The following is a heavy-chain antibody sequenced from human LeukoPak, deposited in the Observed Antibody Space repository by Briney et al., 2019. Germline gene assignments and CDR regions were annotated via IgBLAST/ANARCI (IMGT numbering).Heavy chain of an antibody. J-gene: IGHJ4*02. CDR2: ISYDGSSK. D-gene: IGHD3-10*01. CDR1: GFTFSRYA. CDR3: AKAVGREFG. Sequence: GRSLRLSCAASGFTFSRYALHWVRQAPGKGLEWVAVISYDGSSKYYADSVKGRFTISRDNSKNTLYLQMNSLRAADTAVYYCAKAVGREFGWGQGTLVTVSS. V-gene: IGHV3-30-3*01.